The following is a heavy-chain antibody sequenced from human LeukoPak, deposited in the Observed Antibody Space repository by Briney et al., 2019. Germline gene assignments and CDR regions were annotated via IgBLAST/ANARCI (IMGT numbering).Heavy chain of an antibody. D-gene: IGHD3-10*01. J-gene: IGHJ4*02. CDR3: ANQAAYTLWFSF. CDR1: GFTFSSYG. V-gene: IGHV3-30*18. CDR2: ISYDGSNK. Sequence: PGGSLRLSCAASGFTFSSYGMHWVRQAPGKGLEWVAVISYDGSNKYYADSVKGRFTISRDNSKNTLYLQMNSLRAEDTAVYYCANQAAYTLWFSFWGQGTLVTVSS.